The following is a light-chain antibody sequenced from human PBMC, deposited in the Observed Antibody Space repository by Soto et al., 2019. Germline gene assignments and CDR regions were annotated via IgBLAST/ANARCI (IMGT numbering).Light chain of an antibody. V-gene: IGKV3-20*01. CDR3: QQYGSSRQIT. CDR1: QSVSSNY. CDR2: GAS. J-gene: IGKJ5*01. Sequence: EIVLTQSPGTLSLSPGERATLSCRASQSVSSNYLAWYQQKPGQAPRLLMYGASRRATGIPDRFSGSGSGTDFTLTISRLEPEDFAVYYCQQYGSSRQITFGQGTRLEMK.